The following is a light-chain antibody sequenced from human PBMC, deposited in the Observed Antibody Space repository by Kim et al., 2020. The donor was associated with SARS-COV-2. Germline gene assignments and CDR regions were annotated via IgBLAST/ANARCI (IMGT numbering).Light chain of an antibody. V-gene: IGKV1-39*01. CDR2: RTS. CDR3: QQSFDIPRT. J-gene: IGKJ1*01. CDR1: QKISTF. Sequence: VGDRVTITCRASQKISTFLNWYQQKPGKAPQLLIYRTSTLQSGVPSRFSGSSSGTDSDFTLTISSLQPEEFATYYCQQSFDIPRTFGQGTKVDIK.